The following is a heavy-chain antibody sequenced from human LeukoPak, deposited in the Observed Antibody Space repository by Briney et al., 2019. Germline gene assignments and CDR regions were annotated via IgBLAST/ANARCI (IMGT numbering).Heavy chain of an antibody. CDR2: ISGSGGST. Sequence: GGSLRLSYAASGFTFSSYAMSWVRQAPGKGLEWVSAISGSGGSTYYADSVKGRFTISRDNSKNTLYLQMNSLRAEDTAVYYCAKEITMVRGVKPNWFDPWGQGTLVTVSS. D-gene: IGHD3-10*01. CDR1: GFTFSSYA. V-gene: IGHV3-23*01. CDR3: AKEITMVRGVKPNWFDP. J-gene: IGHJ5*02.